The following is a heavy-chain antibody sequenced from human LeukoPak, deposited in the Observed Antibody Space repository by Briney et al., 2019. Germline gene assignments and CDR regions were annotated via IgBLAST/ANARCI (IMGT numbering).Heavy chain of an antibody. J-gene: IGHJ4*02. CDR1: GFTFYHSG. CDR3: AKDMSNVDIVATGEDY. Sequence: GGSLRLSCAVSGFTFYHSGMHWVRQAPGKGLEWVAVISYDGSNKYYADSVKGRFTISRDNSKNTLYLQMNSLRAEDTAVYYCAKDMSNVDIVATGEDYWGQGTLVTVSS. D-gene: IGHD5-12*01. CDR2: ISYDGSNK. V-gene: IGHV3-30*18.